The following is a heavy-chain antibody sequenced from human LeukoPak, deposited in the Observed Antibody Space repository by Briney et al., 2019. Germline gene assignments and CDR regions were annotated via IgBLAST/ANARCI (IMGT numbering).Heavy chain of an antibody. CDR3: AKDRAKSLTGYEYYFDY. J-gene: IGHJ4*02. D-gene: IGHD3-9*01. CDR2: ISYDGSNK. Sequence: GGSLRLSCAASGFTFSSYAMHWVRQAPGKGLEWVAVISYDGSNKYYADSVKGRFTISRDNSKNTLYLQMNSLRAEDTAVYYCAKDRAKSLTGYEYYFDYWGQGTRVTVSS. CDR1: GFTFSSYA. V-gene: IGHV3-30-3*01.